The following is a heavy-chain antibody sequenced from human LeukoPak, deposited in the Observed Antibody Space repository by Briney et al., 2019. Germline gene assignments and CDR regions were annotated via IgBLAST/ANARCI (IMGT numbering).Heavy chain of an antibody. Sequence: PGGSLRLSCAASGFTFSSYEMSWVRQAPGRGLEWISYISSSGSTTYYADSVKGRFTISRDNAKNSLYLPMNSLRAEDTAVYYCASPRSKSRFWGQGTLVTVSS. CDR1: GFTFSSYE. CDR3: ASPRSKSRF. J-gene: IGHJ4*02. V-gene: IGHV3-48*03. D-gene: IGHD3-3*01. CDR2: ISSSGSTT.